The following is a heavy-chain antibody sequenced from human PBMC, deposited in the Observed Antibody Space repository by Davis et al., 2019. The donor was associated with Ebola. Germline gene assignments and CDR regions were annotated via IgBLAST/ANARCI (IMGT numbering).Heavy chain of an antibody. V-gene: IGHV4-38-2*02. Sequence: PSETLSLTCAVSGYSISSGYYWGWIRQPPGKGLEWIGSIYHSGSTYYNPSLKSRVTISVDTSKNQFSLKLSSVTAADTAVYYCAREGDDYGGNSWGQGTLVTVSS. CDR3: AREGDDYGGNS. D-gene: IGHD4-23*01. CDR2: IYHSGST. J-gene: IGHJ4*02. CDR1: GYSISSGYY.